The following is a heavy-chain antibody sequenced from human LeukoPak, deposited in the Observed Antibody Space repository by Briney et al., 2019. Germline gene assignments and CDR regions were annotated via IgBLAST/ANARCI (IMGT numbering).Heavy chain of an antibody. J-gene: IGHJ4*02. CDR1: GGSISSSSYY. CDR2: IYYSGST. D-gene: IGHD3-10*01. Sequence: SETLSLTCTVSGGSISSSSYYWGWIRQPPGKGLEWIGSIYYSGSTYYNPSLKSRVTISVDTSKNQFSLKLSPVTAADTAVYYCACPIGVRGAYFDYWAREPWSPSPQ. CDR3: ACPIGVRGAYFDY. V-gene: IGHV4-39*01.